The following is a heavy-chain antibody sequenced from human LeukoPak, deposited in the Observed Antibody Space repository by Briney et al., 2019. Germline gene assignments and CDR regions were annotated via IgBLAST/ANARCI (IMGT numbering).Heavy chain of an antibody. CDR2: ISGSRGST. D-gene: IGHD3-22*01. V-gene: IGHV3-23*01. J-gene: IGHJ1*01. CDR1: GFTFSSYA. Sequence: GGSLRLSCAASGFTFSSYAMSWVRQAPGKGVELVSAISGSRGSTYYADSVKGRFTISSDKSKNTLYLQMNSLRAEDTAVYYCAKDFDYYDSTGYYGAEYFQHWGQSTLVTVSS. CDR3: AKDFDYYDSTGYYGAEYFQH.